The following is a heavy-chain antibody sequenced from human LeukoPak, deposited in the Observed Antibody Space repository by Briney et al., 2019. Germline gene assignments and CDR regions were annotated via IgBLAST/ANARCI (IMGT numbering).Heavy chain of an antibody. D-gene: IGHD2-21*02. CDR2: IWYDGSNK. J-gene: IGHJ3*02. CDR1: GFTFSSYG. CDR3: ARRGGPVTDDAFDI. V-gene: IGHV3-33*01. Sequence: GRSLRLSCAASGFTFSSYGMHWVRQAPGKGLGWVAVIWYDGSNKYYADSVKGRFTISRDNSKNTLYLQMNSLRAGDTAVYYCARRGGPVTDDAFDIWGQGTMVTVSS.